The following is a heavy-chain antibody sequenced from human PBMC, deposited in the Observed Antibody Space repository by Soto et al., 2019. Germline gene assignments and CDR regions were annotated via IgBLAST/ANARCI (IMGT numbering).Heavy chain of an antibody. D-gene: IGHD2-15*01. V-gene: IGHV4-34*01. CDR1: GGSFSGYY. CDR2: INHSGST. Sequence: SETLSLTCAVYGGSFSGYYWSWIRQPPGKGLEWIGEINHSGSTNYNPSLKSRVTISVDTSKNQFSLKLSSVTAADTAVYYCARVGEDIVVVVAAPHYYYYMDVWGKGTTVTVSS. J-gene: IGHJ6*03. CDR3: ARVGEDIVVVVAAPHYYYYMDV.